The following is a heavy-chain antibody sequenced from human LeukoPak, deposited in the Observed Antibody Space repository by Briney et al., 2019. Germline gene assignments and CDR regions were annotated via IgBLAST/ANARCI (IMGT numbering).Heavy chain of an antibody. J-gene: IGHJ3*02. D-gene: IGHD6-13*01. CDR3: AGLAAGISGGDAFDI. V-gene: IGHV4-34*01. Sequence: SETLSLTCAVYGGSFSGYYWSWIRQPPGKGLEWIGEINHSGSTNYNPSPKSRVAISVDTSKNQFSLKLSSVTAADTVVYYCAGLAAGISGGDAFDIWGQGKMVTVSS. CDR1: GGSFSGYY. CDR2: INHSGST.